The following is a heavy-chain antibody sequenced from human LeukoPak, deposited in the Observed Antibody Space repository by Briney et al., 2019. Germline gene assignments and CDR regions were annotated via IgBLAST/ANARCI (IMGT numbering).Heavy chain of an antibody. D-gene: IGHD5-12*01. CDR2: NYWHDDK. CDR1: GFSLSTRGVG. CDR3: AHMDAVDIVATIRNWFDP. V-gene: IGHV2-5*01. Sequence: SGPTLVNPTQTLTLTCTFSGFSLSTRGVGVGWIRQPPGKAVEWNALNYWHDDKRYSPSLKSRLNITKDTSKNQVFLTMTNIDPVDTATYYCAHMDAVDIVATIRNWFDPWGQGTLVTVSS. J-gene: IGHJ5*02.